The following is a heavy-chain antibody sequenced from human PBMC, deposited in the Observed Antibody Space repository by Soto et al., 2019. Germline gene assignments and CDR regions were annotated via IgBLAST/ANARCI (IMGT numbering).Heavy chain of an antibody. CDR2: IIPIFGTA. CDR1: GGTFSSYA. D-gene: IGHD2-2*01. V-gene: IGHV1-69*01. CDR3: ARDWIVVVPAASGPRWFDA. J-gene: IGHJ5*02. Sequence: QVQLVQSGAEVKKPGSSVKVSCKASGGTFSSYAISWVRQAPGQGLEWMGGIIPIFGTANYAQKFQGRVTITADESTSTAYMELSSLRSEDTAVYYCARDWIVVVPAASGPRWFDAWGQGTLVTVSS.